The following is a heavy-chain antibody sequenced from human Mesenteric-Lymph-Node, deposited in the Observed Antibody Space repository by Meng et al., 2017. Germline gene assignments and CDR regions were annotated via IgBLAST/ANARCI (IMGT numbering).Heavy chain of an antibody. Sequence: GSLRLSCTVSGYSISSGYYWGWIRQPPGKGLEWIGSIYHSGSTYYNPSLKSRVTISVDTSKNQFSLKLSSVTAADTAVYYCARVGGVIAKGHWGQGTLVTVSS. J-gene: IGHJ4*02. D-gene: IGHD3-16*02. CDR2: IYHSGST. CDR3: ARVGGVIAKGH. V-gene: IGHV4-38-2*02. CDR1: GYSISSGYY.